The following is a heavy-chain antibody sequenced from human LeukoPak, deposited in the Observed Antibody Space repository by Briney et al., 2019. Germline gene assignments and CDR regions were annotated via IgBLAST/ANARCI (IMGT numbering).Heavy chain of an antibody. J-gene: IGHJ3*02. D-gene: IGHD2-15*01. CDR3: ARAPLPANAFDI. CDR2: INHSGST. V-gene: IGHV4-34*01. Sequence: SETLSLTCAVYGGSFSGYYWSWIRQPPGKGLEWIGEINHSGSTNYNPSLKSRVTISVDTSKNQFSLKLNSVTAADTAVYYCARAPLPANAFDIWRQGTMVTVSS. CDR1: GGSFSGYY.